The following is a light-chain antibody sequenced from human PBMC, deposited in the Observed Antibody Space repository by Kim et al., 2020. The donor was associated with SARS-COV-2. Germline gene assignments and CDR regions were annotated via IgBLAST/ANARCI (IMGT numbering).Light chain of an antibody. CDR3: QVWDSSSDHWV. CDR1: NIGGKS. Sequence: APGKTARITCGGNNIGGKSVHWYQQKPGQAPVLVIYYDSDRPSGIPERFSGTNSGNTATLTISRVEAGDEADYHCQVWDSSSDHWVFGGGTKLTVL. J-gene: IGLJ3*02. CDR2: YDS. V-gene: IGLV3-21*04.